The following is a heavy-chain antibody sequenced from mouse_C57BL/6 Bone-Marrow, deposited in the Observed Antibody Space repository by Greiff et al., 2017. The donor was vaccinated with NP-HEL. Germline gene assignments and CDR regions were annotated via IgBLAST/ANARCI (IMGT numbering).Heavy chain of an antibody. J-gene: IGHJ3*01. CDR3: THYEYLGFAY. D-gene: IGHD2-4*01. CDR2: IYPGNSDT. CDR1: GYTFTSYW. Sequence: EVQLQQSGTVLARPGASVKMSCKTSGYTFTSYWMHWVKQRPGQGLEWIGAIYPGNSDTSYNQKFKGKAKLTAVTSASTAYMELSSLTNEDSAVYYCTHYEYLGFAYWGQGTLVTVSA. V-gene: IGHV1-5*01.